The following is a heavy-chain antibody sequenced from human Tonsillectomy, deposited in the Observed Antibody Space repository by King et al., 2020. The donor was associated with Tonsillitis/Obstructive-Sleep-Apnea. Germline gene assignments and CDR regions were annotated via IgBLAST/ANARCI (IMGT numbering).Heavy chain of an antibody. CDR1: GYSFTSYW. V-gene: IGHV5-51*01. CDR3: ARPAPSLNDAFDI. J-gene: IGHJ3*02. CDR2: IYPGDSDT. Sequence: VQLVESGAEVKKPGESLKISRKGSGYSFTSYWIGWVRQMPGKGLEWMGIIYPGDSDTNYSPSFQGQVTISADKSISTAYLQWSSLKASDTAMNYCARPAPSLNDAFDIWGQGTMVTVSS.